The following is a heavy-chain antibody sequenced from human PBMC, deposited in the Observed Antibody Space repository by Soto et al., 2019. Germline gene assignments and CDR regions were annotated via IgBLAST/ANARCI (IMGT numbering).Heavy chain of an antibody. Sequence: PGEPLKICCNGAGDSFTSYWIGWVRQMPGKGLEWMGIIYPGDSDTRYSPSFQGQVTISADKSISTAYLQWSSLKASDTAMYYCARHGGELYYYYGMDVWGQGTTVTVSS. CDR3: ARHGGELYYYYGMDV. J-gene: IGHJ6*02. V-gene: IGHV5-51*01. CDR2: IYPGDSDT. CDR1: GDSFTSYW.